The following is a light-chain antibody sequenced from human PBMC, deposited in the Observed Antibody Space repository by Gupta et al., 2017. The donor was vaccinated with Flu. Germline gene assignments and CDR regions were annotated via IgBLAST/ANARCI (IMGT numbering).Light chain of an antibody. CDR3: MKGAHWPWA. CDR2: LVS. CDR1: QSLVYSEGSTV. J-gene: IGKJ1*01. V-gene: IGKV2-30*01. Sequence: TSSRTSQSLVYSEGSTVFQWLQKRPGPSPRRLINLVSHRDAGVPDRFTGRGAGTEFTLKISREEAEDVGIYFCMKGAHWPWAFGQGTKVEIK.